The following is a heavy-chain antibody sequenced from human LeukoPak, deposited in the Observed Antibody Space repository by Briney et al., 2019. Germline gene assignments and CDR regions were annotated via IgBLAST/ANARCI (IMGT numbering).Heavy chain of an antibody. CDR2: IIPIFGTA. Sequence: SVKVSCKASGGTFSSYAISWVRQAPGQGLEWMGGIIPIFGTANYAQKFQGRVTITADKSTSTAYMELSSLRSEDTAVYYCARDVGTSCRSGGSCPLNWFDPWGQGTLVTVSS. D-gene: IGHD2-15*01. J-gene: IGHJ5*02. V-gene: IGHV1-69*06. CDR3: ARDVGTSCRSGGSCPLNWFDP. CDR1: GGTFSSYA.